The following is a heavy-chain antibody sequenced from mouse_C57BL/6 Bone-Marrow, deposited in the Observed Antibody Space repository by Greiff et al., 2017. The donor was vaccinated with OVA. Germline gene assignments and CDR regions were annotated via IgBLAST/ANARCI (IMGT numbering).Heavy chain of an antibody. CDR1: GFTFSSYA. J-gene: IGHJ1*03. CDR2: LSSGGDYI. V-gene: IGHV5-9-1*02. D-gene: IGHD1-1*01. Sequence: EVQVVESGEGLVKPGGSLKLSCAASGFTFSSYAMSWVRQTPEKRLAWVAYLSSGGDYIYYADTVKGRFTISRDNARNTLYLQMSSLKSEDTAMYYCTREDYGSSYDWYFDVWGTGTTVTVSS. CDR3: TREDYGSSYDWYFDV.